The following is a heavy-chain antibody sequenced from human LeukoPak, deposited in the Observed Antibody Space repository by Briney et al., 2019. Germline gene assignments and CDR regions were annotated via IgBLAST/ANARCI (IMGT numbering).Heavy chain of an antibody. V-gene: IGHV3-7*03. Sequence: GSLRPFFAALGFTFSCFWMSLVRQAPGKGLEWVANIKQDGGEKYYVDSVKGRFTISRDNAKNSLYLQMSNLRAEDTAVYFCARGGGLDVWGQGATVTVSS. J-gene: IGHJ6*02. CDR1: GFTFSCFW. CDR2: IKQDGGEK. D-gene: IGHD3-16*01. CDR3: ARGGGLDV.